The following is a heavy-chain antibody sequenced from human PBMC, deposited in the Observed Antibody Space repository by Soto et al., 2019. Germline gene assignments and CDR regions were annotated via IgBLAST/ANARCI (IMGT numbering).Heavy chain of an antibody. V-gene: IGHV1-69*12. CDR2: IILPFGTP. J-gene: IGHJ4*02. CDR3: ARGPDYEGYFDY. D-gene: IGHD3-22*01. CDR1: GGTFSNYA. Sequence: QVRLVQSGAEVKKPGSSVKVSCKASGGTFSNYAISWVRQAPGQGLEWMGVIILPFGTPNYAQKFQGSVTISADESTTTVYMEVSGLRSEDTAVYYCARGPDYEGYFDYWGRGTLVTVSS.